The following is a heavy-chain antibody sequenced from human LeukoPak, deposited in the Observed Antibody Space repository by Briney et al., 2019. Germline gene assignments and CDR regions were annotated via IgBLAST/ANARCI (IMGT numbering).Heavy chain of an antibody. Sequence: ASVKVSYKASGYTFTGYYMHWVRQAPGQGLEWMGWINPNSGGTNYAQKFQGRVTMTRDTSISTAYMEVSRLTSDDTAVYYCARGAKSYYYYHMDVWGKGTTVTVSS. CDR1: GYTFTGYY. CDR3: ARGAKSYYYYHMDV. CDR2: INPNSGGT. J-gene: IGHJ6*03. V-gene: IGHV1-2*02.